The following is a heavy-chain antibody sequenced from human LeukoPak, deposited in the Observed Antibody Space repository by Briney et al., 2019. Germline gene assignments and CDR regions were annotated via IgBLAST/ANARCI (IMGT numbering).Heavy chain of an antibody. CDR1: GFNFNDYY. J-gene: IGHJ3*02. CDR3: ARATGGVYHAFDI. CDR2: ISSSSSSN. V-gene: IGHV3-11*04. Sequence: GGSLRISCAASGFNFNDYYMSWIRQAPGKGLEWLSYISSSSSSNYHADSVKGRFSISRDNAKNLLFLQMNSLRAEDTAVYYCARATGGVYHAFDIWGQGTTVTVSS. D-gene: IGHD6-13*01.